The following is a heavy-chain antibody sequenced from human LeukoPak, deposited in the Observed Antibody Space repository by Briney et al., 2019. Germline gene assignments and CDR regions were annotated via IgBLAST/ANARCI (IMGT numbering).Heavy chain of an antibody. V-gene: IGHV5-51*01. D-gene: IGHD3/OR15-3a*01. Sequence: GESLKISCRGSGYSFLVYWIGWVRQMPGKGLEWMGIIYPGDSDTRYSPSLQGQVTISADKSISTAYLQWSSLKASDIAMYYCAIPVGLRIPPGDWGEGTLVTVSS. CDR3: AIPVGLRIPPGD. CDR2: IYPGDSDT. CDR1: GYSFLVYW. J-gene: IGHJ4*02.